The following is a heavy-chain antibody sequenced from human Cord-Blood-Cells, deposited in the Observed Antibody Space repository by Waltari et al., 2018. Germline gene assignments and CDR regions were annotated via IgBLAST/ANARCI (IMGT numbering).Heavy chain of an antibody. J-gene: IGHJ4*02. CDR3: ATSTLGYFDY. CDR2: FDPEDGET. Sequence: QVQLVQSGAEVKKHGCSVKVSGKVAGDTLTELLMHWVRQAPGKGLEWMGGFDPEDGETIYAQKFQGRVTMTEDTSTDTAYMELSSLRSEDTAVYYCATSTLGYFDYWGQGTLVTVSS. V-gene: IGHV1-24*01. CDR1: GDTLTELL.